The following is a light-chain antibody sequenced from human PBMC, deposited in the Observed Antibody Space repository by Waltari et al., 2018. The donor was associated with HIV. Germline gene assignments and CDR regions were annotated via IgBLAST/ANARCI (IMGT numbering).Light chain of an antibody. CDR2: DKN. Sequence: SSELTQDPDVSVALGQTLKTTCQGDSLRTYYSNWYQQKPGQAPVLLLHDKNSRPSGVPDRFSGSSSGSTASLTITGAQAEDEAVYYCHSRDSSGYSYVFGTGTQVTVL. CDR1: SLRTYY. J-gene: IGLJ1*01. V-gene: IGLV3-19*01. CDR3: HSRDSSGYSYV.